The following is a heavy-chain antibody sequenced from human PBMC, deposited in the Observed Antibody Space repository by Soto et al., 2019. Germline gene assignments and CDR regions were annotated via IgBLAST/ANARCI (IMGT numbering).Heavy chain of an antibody. D-gene: IGHD6-19*01. J-gene: IGHJ4*02. Sequence: EVQLVESGGGLVQPGRSLRLSCAASGFTFDDYAMHWVRQAPGKGLEWVSGISWNSGSIGYADSVKGLFTISRDNAKNPLYMHMNSQRAKDTALYYCAKDEGVEESSGSDYWGQATLVTLSS. CDR3: AKDEGVEESSGSDY. CDR1: GFTFDDYA. V-gene: IGHV3-9*01. CDR2: ISWNSGSI.